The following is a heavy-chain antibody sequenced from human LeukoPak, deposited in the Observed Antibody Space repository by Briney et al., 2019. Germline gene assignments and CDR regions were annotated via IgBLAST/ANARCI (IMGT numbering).Heavy chain of an antibody. CDR2: IKQDGSEK. D-gene: IGHD6-19*01. V-gene: IGHV3-7*01. J-gene: IGHJ4*02. CDR3: ARDFDRYSSGLGVRFDY. Sequence: GRSLRLSCAASGFTFDDYAMHWVRQAPGKGLEWVANIKQDGSEKYYVDSVKGRFTISRDNAKNSVYLQMNSLRAEDTAVYYCARDFDRYSSGLGVRFDYWGQGTLVTVSS. CDR1: GFTFDDYA.